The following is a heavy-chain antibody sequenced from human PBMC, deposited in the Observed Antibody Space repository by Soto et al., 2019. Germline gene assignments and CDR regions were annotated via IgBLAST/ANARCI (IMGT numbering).Heavy chain of an antibody. CDR2: IYYSGST. Sequence: SETLSLTCTVSGGSISSYYWSWIRQPPGKGLEWIGYIYYSGSTNYNPSLKSRVTISVDTSKNQFSLKLSSVTAADTAVYYCAREGSYYDSSGIRVLDYWGQGTLVTVSS. J-gene: IGHJ4*02. CDR3: AREGSYYDSSGIRVLDY. D-gene: IGHD3-22*01. V-gene: IGHV4-59*01. CDR1: GGSISSYY.